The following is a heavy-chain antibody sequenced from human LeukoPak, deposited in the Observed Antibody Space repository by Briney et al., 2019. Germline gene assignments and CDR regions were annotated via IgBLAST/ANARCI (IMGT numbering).Heavy chain of an antibody. V-gene: IGHV4-61*02. J-gene: IGHJ4*02. Sequence: SQTLSLTCTVSGGSISSGSYYWSWIRQPAGKGLEWIGRIYTSGSTNYNPSLKSRVTISVDTSKNQFSLKLSSVTAADTAVYYCAREVQGSSSWYTEGYYFDYWGQGTLVTVSS. CDR1: GGSISSGSYY. CDR3: AREVQGSSSWYTEGYYFDY. CDR2: IYTSGST. D-gene: IGHD6-13*01.